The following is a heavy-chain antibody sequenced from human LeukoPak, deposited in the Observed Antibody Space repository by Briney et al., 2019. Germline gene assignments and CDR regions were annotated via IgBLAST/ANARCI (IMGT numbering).Heavy chain of an antibody. Sequence: ASVTVSFKASGYTFTGYHIHLVRQPHGQGLEWMGRINPNTGETNFAQKFQGRVTMTRDKSITTAYMELSSLRPDDTAVYFCARDQGSLTRSWYTGYWGQGTQVTVSS. J-gene: IGHJ4*02. D-gene: IGHD6-13*01. CDR1: GYTFTGYH. CDR2: INPNTGET. V-gene: IGHV1-2*06. CDR3: ARDQGSLTRSWYTGY.